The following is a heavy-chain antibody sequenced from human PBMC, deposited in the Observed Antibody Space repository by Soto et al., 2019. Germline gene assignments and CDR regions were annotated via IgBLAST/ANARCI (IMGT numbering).Heavy chain of an antibody. Sequence: VASVKVSCKASGYTFTGYYMHWVRQAPGQGLEWMGWINPNSGGTNYAQKFQGWVTMTRDTSISTAYMELSRLRSDDTAVYYCARERTYDILTGYYLRNFDYWGQGTLVTVSS. CDR1: GYTFTGYY. J-gene: IGHJ4*02. CDR3: ARERTYDILTGYYLRNFDY. CDR2: INPNSGGT. D-gene: IGHD3-9*01. V-gene: IGHV1-2*04.